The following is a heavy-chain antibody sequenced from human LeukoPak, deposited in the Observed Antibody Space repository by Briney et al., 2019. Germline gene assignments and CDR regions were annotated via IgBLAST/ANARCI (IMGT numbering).Heavy chain of an antibody. CDR1: GYTFTSYA. J-gene: IGHJ4*02. Sequence: ASVKVSCKASGYTFTSYAMHWVRQAPGQRLEWMGWINAGNGNTKYSQKFQGRVTMTRDTSTSTVYMELSSLRSEDTAVYYCASPGRGIAVALAVWGQGTLVTVSS. V-gene: IGHV1-3*01. CDR3: ASPGRGIAVALAV. D-gene: IGHD6-19*01. CDR2: INAGNGNT.